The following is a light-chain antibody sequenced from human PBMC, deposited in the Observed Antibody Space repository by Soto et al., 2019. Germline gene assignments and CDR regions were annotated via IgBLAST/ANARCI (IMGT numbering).Light chain of an antibody. CDR3: QQYNNWPPWT. Sequence: EIVLTQSPATLSVSPGERATLSCRASQSVSSNHIGWYQQKPGQAPRRLIFGASFRATGIPDRFSGSGSGTEFTLTISSLQSEDFAVYYCQQYNNWPPWTFGQGTKVDI. V-gene: IGKV3D-15*01. J-gene: IGKJ1*01. CDR2: GAS. CDR1: QSVSSN.